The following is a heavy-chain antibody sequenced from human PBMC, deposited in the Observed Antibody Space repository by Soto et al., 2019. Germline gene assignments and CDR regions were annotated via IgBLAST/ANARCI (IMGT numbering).Heavy chain of an antibody. V-gene: IGHV3-74*03. Sequence: EVQLVESGGGLVQPGGSLRLSCAASGFTFSSSWMHWVRQVPGKGLVWVSRINSDGRTTQYADSVRGRFTISRDNAKNTLFLEVNSLTIEDTAVYFCACLAMPRGPCDFWGQGTLVTVSS. CDR1: GFTFSSSW. J-gene: IGHJ4*02. CDR2: INSDGRTT. D-gene: IGHD2-2*01. CDR3: ACLAMPRGPCDF.